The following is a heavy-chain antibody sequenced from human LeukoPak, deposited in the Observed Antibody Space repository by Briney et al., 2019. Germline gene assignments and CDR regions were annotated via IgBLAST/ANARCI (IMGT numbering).Heavy chain of an antibody. V-gene: IGHV4-4*07. Sequence: PSETLSLTCTVSGGSVSSYNWTWIRQPAGMGLELIGRIYTSGITNYNPSLKSRVTISLDTSRNQFSLNLNSVTAADTAVYYCESGTPQLWSSFWGQGTLVTVSS. D-gene: IGHD5-18*01. CDR1: GGSVSSYN. CDR2: IYTSGIT. CDR3: ESGTPQLWSSF. J-gene: IGHJ4*02.